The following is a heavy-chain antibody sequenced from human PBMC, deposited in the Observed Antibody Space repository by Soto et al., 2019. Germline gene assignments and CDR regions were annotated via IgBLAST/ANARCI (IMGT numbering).Heavy chain of an antibody. J-gene: IGHJ3*02. CDR2: MSHSGGT. Sequence: QVQLQQWGAGLLKPSETLSLTCAVYGGFVSSGSYYWSWIRQPPGKGLEWIGEMSHSGGTHFNPSRKRRVTRSVDTSKIQFSLKMSSVTAADTALYYCARVERGTATTVVVAFDIWGPGTMVTVSS. V-gene: IGHV4-34*01. D-gene: IGHD1-1*01. CDR1: GGFVSSGSYY. CDR3: ARVERGTATTVVVAFDI.